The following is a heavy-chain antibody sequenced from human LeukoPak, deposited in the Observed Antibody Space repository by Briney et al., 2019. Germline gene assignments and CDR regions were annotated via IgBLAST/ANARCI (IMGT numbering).Heavy chain of an antibody. V-gene: IGHV3-21*04. CDR2: ITGSSSYI. CDR3: ARDRGATVTTSIFDY. CDR1: GFTFSTYS. J-gene: IGHJ4*02. Sequence: GGSLRLSCAASGFTFSTYSMNWVRQAPGKGLEWVSSITGSSSYIYYADSVKGRFTISRDNANNSLYLQMNSLRAEDTAVYYCARDRGATVTTSIFDYWGQGTLVTVSS. D-gene: IGHD4-17*01.